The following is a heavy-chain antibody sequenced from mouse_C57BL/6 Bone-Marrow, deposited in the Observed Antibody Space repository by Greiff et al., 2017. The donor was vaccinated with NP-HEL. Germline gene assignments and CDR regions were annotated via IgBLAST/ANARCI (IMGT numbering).Heavy chain of an antibody. J-gene: IGHJ2*01. CDR3: ARWLLERKEYYFYY. Sequence: QFQLQQSGAELMKPGASVKLSCKATGYTFTGYWIEWVKQRPGHGLEWIGEILPGSGSTNYNEKFKGKATFTADKSSNTAYMQLIILTTESSAIYYCARWLLERKEYYFYYWGQVTTLTVSS. CDR1: GYTFTGYW. V-gene: IGHV1-9*01. CDR2: ILPGSGST. D-gene: IGHD2-3*01.